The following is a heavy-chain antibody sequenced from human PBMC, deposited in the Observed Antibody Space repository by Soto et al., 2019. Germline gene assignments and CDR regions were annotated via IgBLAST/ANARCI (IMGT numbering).Heavy chain of an antibody. Sequence: SETLSLTCAVSGGSISGSYYYWGWLRQSPGRGPEWIGSVFYTGFTSYNPSLESRVSVSVDTSKNQFSLKVSAVTAADTAVYYCAISQKGHNWNYFDHWGPGALVTVSS. V-gene: IGHV4-39*01. D-gene: IGHD1-20*01. CDR3: AISQKGHNWNYFDH. J-gene: IGHJ4*02. CDR2: VFYTGFT. CDR1: GGSISGSYYY.